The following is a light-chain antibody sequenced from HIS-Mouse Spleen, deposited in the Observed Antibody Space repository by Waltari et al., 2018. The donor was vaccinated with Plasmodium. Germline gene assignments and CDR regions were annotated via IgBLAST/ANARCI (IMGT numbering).Light chain of an antibody. CDR1: QSISSW. Sequence: DIQMTPSPSTLSASVGDRVPITCRASQSISSWLAWYQQKPGKAPKRLIYKASRLESGVPSRFSGSGSGTEFNLTISSLQPDDFATYYCQQYKSYSWTFGQGTKVEIK. CDR2: KAS. V-gene: IGKV1-5*03. J-gene: IGKJ1*01. CDR3: QQYKSYSWT.